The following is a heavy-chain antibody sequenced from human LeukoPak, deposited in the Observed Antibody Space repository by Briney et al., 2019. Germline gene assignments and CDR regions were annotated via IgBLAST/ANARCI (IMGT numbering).Heavy chain of an antibody. CDR3: SSLRDYGSGSYYNPWWFDP. CDR1: GFSLSTSGVG. J-gene: IGHJ5*02. CDR2: IYWNDDK. D-gene: IGHD3-10*01. V-gene: IGHV2-5*01. Sequence: GSGPTLVNPTQTLTLTCTFSGFSLSTSGVGVGWIRQPPGKALEWPALIYWNDDKRYSPSLKSRLTITKDTSKNQVVLTMTNMDPVDTATYYCSSLRDYGSGSYYNPWWFDPWGQGTLVTVSS.